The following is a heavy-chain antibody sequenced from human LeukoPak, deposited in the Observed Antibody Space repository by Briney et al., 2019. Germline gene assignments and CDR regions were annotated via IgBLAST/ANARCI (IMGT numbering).Heavy chain of an antibody. Sequence: HGGSLRLSCAASGFTFSSYEMNRVRQAPGKGLEWVSYISMSGSTIYYADSVKGRFTISRDNAKNSLYLQMNSLRAEDTAVYYCARDTYYDFWSGYLTPFDYWGQGTLVTVSS. CDR2: ISMSGSTI. V-gene: IGHV3-48*03. J-gene: IGHJ4*02. D-gene: IGHD3-3*01. CDR1: GFTFSSYE. CDR3: ARDTYYDFWSGYLTPFDY.